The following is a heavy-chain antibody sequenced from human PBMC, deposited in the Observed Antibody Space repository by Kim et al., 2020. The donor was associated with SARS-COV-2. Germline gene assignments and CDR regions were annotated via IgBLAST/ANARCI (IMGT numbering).Heavy chain of an antibody. V-gene: IGHV7-4-1*02. Sequence: ASVKVSCKASGYTFTTYPMNWVRQAPGQGLEWMGWINTNTGNPTYAQGFTGRFVFSLDTSVTTAYLQISSLKAEDTAVYYCARSGASYDFLSGYSFGYWGQGTLAT. CDR3: ARSGASYDFLSGYSFGY. CDR1: GYTFTTYP. D-gene: IGHD3-9*01. CDR2: INTNTGNP. J-gene: IGHJ4*02.